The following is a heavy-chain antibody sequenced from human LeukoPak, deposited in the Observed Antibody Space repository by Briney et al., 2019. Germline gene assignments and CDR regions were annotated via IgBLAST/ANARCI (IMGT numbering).Heavy chain of an antibody. J-gene: IGHJ4*02. CDR2: ISATDSRP. Sequence: GGSLRLSCAASGFTFSIYAMSWVRQAPGKGLEWVSAISATDSRPYYADSVKGRFTISRDNSKNTLYLQMNSLRAEDTAVYYCAKQHGDYQYYFDYWGQGTLVTVSS. D-gene: IGHD4-17*01. V-gene: IGHV3-23*01. CDR3: AKQHGDYQYYFDY. CDR1: GFTFSIYA.